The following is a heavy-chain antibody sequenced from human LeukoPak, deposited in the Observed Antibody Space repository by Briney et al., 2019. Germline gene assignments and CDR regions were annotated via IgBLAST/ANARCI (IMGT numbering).Heavy chain of an antibody. CDR2: ISHTGNT. V-gene: IGHV4-59*08. J-gene: IGHJ4*02. D-gene: IGHD2-21*02. CDR3: ARVGDCGDDCYSHDY. Sequence: SETLSLTCTVSGGSINGFHWGWVRQPPGKGLEYLGFISHTGNTNYSPFPKSRVTISIDTSKNHFSLELRSVTAADTAVYFCARVGDCGDDCYSHDYWGQGTLVSVSS. CDR1: GGSINGFH.